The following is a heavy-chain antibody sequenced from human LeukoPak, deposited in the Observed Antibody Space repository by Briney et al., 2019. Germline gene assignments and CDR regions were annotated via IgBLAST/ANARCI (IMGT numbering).Heavy chain of an antibody. CDR2: IYTSGST. J-gene: IGHJ5*02. D-gene: IGHD3-16*01. CDR1: GGPISSGSYY. V-gene: IGHV4-61*02. Sequence: TSQTLSLTCTVSGGPISSGSYYWRWIRQPAGKGLEWIGRIYTSGSTNYNPSLKSRVTILVDTSKNQFSLKLSSVTAADTAVYYCARDHYVNWFDPWGQGTLVTVSS. CDR3: ARDHYVNWFDP.